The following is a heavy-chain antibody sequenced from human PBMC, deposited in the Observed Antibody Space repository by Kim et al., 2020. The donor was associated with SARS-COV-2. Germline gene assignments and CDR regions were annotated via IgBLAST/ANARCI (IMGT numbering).Heavy chain of an antibody. J-gene: IGHJ5*02. CDR1: GGSISSYY. V-gene: IGHV4-59*13. D-gene: IGHD3-3*01. CDR2: IYYSGST. CDR3: ARSEDFWSGYEGRFDP. Sequence: SETLSLTCTVSGGSISSYYWSWIRQPPGKGLEWIGYIYYSGSTNYNPSLKSRVTISVDTSKNQFSLKLSSVTAADTAVYYCARSEDFWSGYEGRFDPWG.